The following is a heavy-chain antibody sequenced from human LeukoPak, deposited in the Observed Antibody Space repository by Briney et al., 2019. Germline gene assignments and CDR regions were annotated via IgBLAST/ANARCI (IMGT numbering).Heavy chain of an antibody. J-gene: IGHJ4*02. CDR2: ITSSSDYT. D-gene: IGHD5-18*01. CDR3: ATDSGSSYGSSNY. Sequence: PGGSLRLSCVASGFTFTDAWMSRVRQAPGKGLEWVSYITSSSDYTNYVDPVKGRFTISRDNAKNSLYLQMNSLRAEDTAVYYCATDSGSSYGSSNYWGQGTLVTVSS. CDR1: GFTFTDAW. V-gene: IGHV3-11*06.